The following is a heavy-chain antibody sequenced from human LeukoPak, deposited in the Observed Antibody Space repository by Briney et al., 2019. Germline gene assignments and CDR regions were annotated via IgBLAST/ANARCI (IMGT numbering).Heavy chain of an antibody. J-gene: IGHJ4*02. D-gene: IGHD3-22*01. CDR2: IYHSGST. Sequence: SETLSLTCAVSGGSISSTTWRCWLRQPPGKGLEWIGEIYHSGSTNYNPSLKSRVTISVDKSKNQFSLKLSSVTAADTAVYYCTRADYSSGDCVYWGRGTLVTVSS. CDR1: GGSISSTTW. V-gene: IGHV4-4*02. CDR3: TRADYSSGDCVY.